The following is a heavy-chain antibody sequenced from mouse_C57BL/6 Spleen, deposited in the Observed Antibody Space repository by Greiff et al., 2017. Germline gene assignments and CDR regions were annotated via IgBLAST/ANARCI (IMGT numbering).Heavy chain of an antibody. CDR2: INYDGSST. V-gene: IGHV5-16*01. CDR3: ARVGGSPYYYAMDY. D-gene: IGHD1-1*02. Sequence: EVMLVESEGGLVQPGSSMKLSCTASGFTFSDYYMAWVRQVPEKGLEWVANINYDGSSTYYLDSLKSRFIISRDNAKNILYLQMSSLKSEDTATYYCARVGGSPYYYAMDYWGQGTSVTVSS. CDR1: GFTFSDYY. J-gene: IGHJ4*01.